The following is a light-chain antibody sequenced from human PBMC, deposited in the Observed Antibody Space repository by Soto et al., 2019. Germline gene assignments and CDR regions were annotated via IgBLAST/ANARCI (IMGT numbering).Light chain of an antibody. CDR2: EVS. CDR3: SSYTSSSTLGV. V-gene: IGLV2-14*01. CDR1: SGDVAGYNY. J-gene: IGLJ1*01. Sequence: QSALTQPASVSGSPGQSITISCTGTSGDVAGYNYVSWYQQHPGKAPKLMIYEVSNRPSGVSNRFSGSKSGNTASLTISGLQAEDEADYYCSSYTSSSTLGVFGTGTKVTVL.